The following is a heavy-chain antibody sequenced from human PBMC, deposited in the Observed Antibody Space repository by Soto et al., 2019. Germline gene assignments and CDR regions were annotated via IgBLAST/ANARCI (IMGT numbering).Heavy chain of an antibody. V-gene: IGHV3-66*01. J-gene: IGHJ4*02. CDR3: ARDTYDDY. Sequence: EVQLVESGDGLVQPGGSLRLSCAASGVTVSNNYMSWVRQAPGKGLEWVSVIYSGGRTYYADSVKGRFIISRDSSKNTLYLQMNSLRAEDTAVYYCARDTYDDYRGQGTLVTVSS. CDR2: IYSGGRT. D-gene: IGHD3-3*01. CDR1: GVTVSNNY.